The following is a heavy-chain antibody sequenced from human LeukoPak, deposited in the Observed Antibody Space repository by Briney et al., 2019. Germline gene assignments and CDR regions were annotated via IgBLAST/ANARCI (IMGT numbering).Heavy chain of an antibody. J-gene: IGHJ4*02. V-gene: IGHV6-1*01. CDR2: TYYRSKWYN. Sequence: SQTLSLTCAISGDRVSTNSAAWNWIRQSPSRGLEWLGRTYYRSKWYNDYAESVKSRITINPDTSKNQFSLQLNSVTPEDTAVYYCARGLGYCSGGSCYSRDYWGQGTLVTVSS. CDR3: ARGLGYCSGGSCYSRDY. CDR1: GDRVSTNSAA. D-gene: IGHD2-15*01.